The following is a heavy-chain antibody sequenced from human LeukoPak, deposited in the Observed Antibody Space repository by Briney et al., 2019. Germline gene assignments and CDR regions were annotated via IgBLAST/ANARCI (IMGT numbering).Heavy chain of an antibody. J-gene: IGHJ3*02. CDR2: IYDGGST. V-gene: IGHV4-39*01. Sequence: SETLSLTCTVSGASICSTTYYWDWFRQPPGKGLELIVNIYDGGSTHYNPSLKSRLTMSVDTSTNHFSLRLNSMTAADTAIYYCATHRRPGSGGYENAFEIWGQGTMVTVSS. D-gene: IGHD5-12*01. CDR1: GASICSTTYY. CDR3: ATHRRPGSGGYENAFEI.